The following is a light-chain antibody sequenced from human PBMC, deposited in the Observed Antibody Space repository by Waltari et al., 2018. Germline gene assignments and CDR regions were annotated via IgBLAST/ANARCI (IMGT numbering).Light chain of an antibody. CDR2: DAS. J-gene: IGKJ1*01. Sequence: EIVLTQSPDTLSLSPGERASLSCRASQSVIRYLAWYQQKPGQAPRLLIYDASKRATDIPARFSGSSSGTDFTLTSSSLEPEDSAVYYCQQRDNWPGTFGQGTRVEIK. CDR1: QSVIRY. CDR3: QQRDNWPGT. V-gene: IGKV3-11*01.